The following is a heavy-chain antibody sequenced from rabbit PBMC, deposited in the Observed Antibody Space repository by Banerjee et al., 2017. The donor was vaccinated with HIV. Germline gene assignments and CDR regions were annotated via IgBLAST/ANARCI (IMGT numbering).Heavy chain of an antibody. D-gene: IGHD6-1*01. CDR3: ARGWPYAGYAGYGYAIHAFDP. J-gene: IGHJ2*01. Sequence: MCWVRQAPGKGLELIACIYTSSGRTWYASWVNGRFTISRSTSLNTVDLKMTSLTAADTATYFCARGWPYAGYAGYGYAIHAFDPWGQGTLVTVS. V-gene: IGHV1S43*01. CDR2: IYTSSGRT.